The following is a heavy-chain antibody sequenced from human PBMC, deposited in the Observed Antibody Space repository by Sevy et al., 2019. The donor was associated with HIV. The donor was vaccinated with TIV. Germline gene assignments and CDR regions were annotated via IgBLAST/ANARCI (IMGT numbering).Heavy chain of an antibody. CDR3: AREMGRGIAARDYYYYGMDV. D-gene: IGHD6-6*01. CDR2: ISSSGSTI. V-gene: IGHV3-11*01. J-gene: IGHJ6*02. CDR1: GFTFSDYY. Sequence: GGSLRLSCAASGFTFSDYYMSWIRQAPGKGLEWVSYISSSGSTIYYADSVKDRFTISRDNAKNSLYLQMNSLRAEDTAVYYCAREMGRGIAARDYYYYGMDVWGQGTTVTVSS.